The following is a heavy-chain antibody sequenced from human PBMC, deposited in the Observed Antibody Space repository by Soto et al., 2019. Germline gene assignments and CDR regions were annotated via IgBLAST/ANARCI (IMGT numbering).Heavy chain of an antibody. CDR3: ARATSFSGHHGY. CDR1: GGSFSSGGYY. V-gene: IGHV4-31*03. D-gene: IGHD2-8*02. Sequence: QLQLQESGPGLVKPSQTLSLACTVSGGSFSSGGYYWSWIRQPPGKGLEWIGYIYYSGSTYYNPSLNSRFTVSLDTSKNQFSLKLSSVTAADTAVYYCARATSFSGHHGYWGQGTLVTVSS. J-gene: IGHJ4*02. CDR2: IYYSGST.